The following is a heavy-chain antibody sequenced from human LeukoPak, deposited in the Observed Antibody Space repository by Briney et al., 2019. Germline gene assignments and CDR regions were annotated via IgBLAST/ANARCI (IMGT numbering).Heavy chain of an antibody. Sequence: GGSLRLSCADSGFTFSTYVRSWVRQAPGKGLEWISTISGGGSSTYYADSVKGRFTISRDNSKNTLYLQMNSLRAGDTAVYYCAKPESRGKYFDYWGQGKLVTVSS. D-gene: IGHD1-14*01. J-gene: IGHJ4*02. CDR1: GFTFSTYV. V-gene: IGHV3-23*01. CDR2: ISGGGSST. CDR3: AKPESRGKYFDY.